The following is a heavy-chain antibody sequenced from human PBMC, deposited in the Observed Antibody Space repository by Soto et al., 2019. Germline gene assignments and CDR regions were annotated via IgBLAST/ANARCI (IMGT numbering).Heavy chain of an antibody. D-gene: IGHD3-22*01. CDR1: AFTFNNYA. J-gene: IGHJ4*02. Sequence: EVPLLESGGGLVQPGGSLSLSCAASAFTFNNYAMSWVRQAPGKGLEWVSGIGGSGRTTYYADSVKGRFTISRDNSNNTLFLQMNSLRAEDTAVYYCAKSRYSDSSGDVYDYWGQGTLVTVSS. CDR3: AKSRYSDSSGDVYDY. CDR2: IGGSGRTT. V-gene: IGHV3-23*01.